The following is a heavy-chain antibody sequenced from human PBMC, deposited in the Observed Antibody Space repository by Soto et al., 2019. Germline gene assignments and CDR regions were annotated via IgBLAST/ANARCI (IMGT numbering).Heavy chain of an antibody. Sequence: GGSLRLSCAASGLTFSSYAISWVRQAPGKGLEWVSAISGSGGSTYYADSVKGRFTISRDNSKNTLYLQMNGLRAEDTAVYYCAKSSALTLRGRIYYYYGMDVWGQGTTVTVSS. CDR3: AKSSALTLRGRIYYYYGMDV. CDR1: GLTFSSYA. CDR2: ISGSGGST. D-gene: IGHD4-17*01. J-gene: IGHJ6*02. V-gene: IGHV3-23*01.